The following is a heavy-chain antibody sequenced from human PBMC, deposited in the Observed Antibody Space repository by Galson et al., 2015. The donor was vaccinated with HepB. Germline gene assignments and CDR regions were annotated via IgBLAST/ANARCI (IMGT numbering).Heavy chain of an antibody. CDR1: EYTFKTYP. D-gene: IGHD1-26*01. J-gene: IGHJ6*02. CDR2: INGANGNT. Sequence: SVKVSCKASEYTFKTYPLHWVGQAPGQRLEWLGWINGANGNTKYSEKLQGRVTITRDTSASTAYMELSSLQSEDTAVYYCARDREPWVGYYYAMDVWGQGTTVIVSS. V-gene: IGHV1-3*01. CDR3: ARDREPWVGYYYAMDV.